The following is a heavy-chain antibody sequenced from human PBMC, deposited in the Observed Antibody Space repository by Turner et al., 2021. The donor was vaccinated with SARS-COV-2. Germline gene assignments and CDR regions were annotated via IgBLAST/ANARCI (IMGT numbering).Heavy chain of an antibody. CDR1: GSPNSTSSYY. V-gene: IGHV4-39*01. CDR2: IYYSGST. CDR3: ARHYYDSSGFYYPDY. J-gene: IGHJ4*02. Sequence: QLQLQESGPGLVKHSETLSLTCPVSGSPNSTSSYYWGSIRQPPGKGLEWIGSIYYSGSTYYNPSLKSRVTISVDTSKNQFSLKLSSVTAADTAVYYCARHYYDSSGFYYPDYWGQGTLVTVSS. D-gene: IGHD3-22*01.